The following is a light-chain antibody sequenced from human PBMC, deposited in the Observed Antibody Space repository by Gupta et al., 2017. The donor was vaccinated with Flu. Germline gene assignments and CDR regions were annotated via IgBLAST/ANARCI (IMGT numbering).Light chain of an antibody. CDR3: CSYGVNDV. Sequence: QSAPTQPPSASGSPGQSVAISCTGTSSDIGASNYVSWYQQHTGKAPKLMIYEVSKRPSGVPDRFSGSKSGNTASLTVSGLQAEDEADYYCCSYGVNDVFGTGTKVTVL. CDR1: SSDIGASNY. CDR2: EVS. J-gene: IGLJ1*01. V-gene: IGLV2-8*01.